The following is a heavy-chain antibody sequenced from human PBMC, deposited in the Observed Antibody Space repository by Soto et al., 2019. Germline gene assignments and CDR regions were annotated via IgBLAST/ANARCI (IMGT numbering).Heavy chain of an antibody. CDR1: VFTFSSYD. J-gene: IGHJ6*02. Sequence: PGWSLRLSCAASVFTFSSYDMHWVRQATGKGLEWVSAIGTAGDPYYPGSVKGRFTISRENAKNSLYLQMNSLRAGDTAVYYCARGRIVGAPIGSYYYGMDVWGQGTTVTVSS. CDR3: ARGRIVGAPIGSYYYGMDV. CDR2: IGTAGDP. D-gene: IGHD1-26*01. V-gene: IGHV3-13*05.